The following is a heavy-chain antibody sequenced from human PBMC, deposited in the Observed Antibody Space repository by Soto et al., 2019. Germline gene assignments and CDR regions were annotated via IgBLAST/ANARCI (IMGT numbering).Heavy chain of an antibody. D-gene: IGHD3-10*01. CDR3: ARSGSYYPARNWFGP. CDR1: GYTFTSYG. V-gene: IGHV1-18*01. Sequence: QVQLVQSGAEMKNPGASVKVSCKASGYTFTSYGISWMRQAPGQGLEWMGWISGFNDDTNHAQKLQGRVTMTKDTATSTAYMELRSLKSDDPAVYYCARSGSYYPARNWFGPWGQGTLVTVSS. CDR2: ISGFNDDT. J-gene: IGHJ5*02.